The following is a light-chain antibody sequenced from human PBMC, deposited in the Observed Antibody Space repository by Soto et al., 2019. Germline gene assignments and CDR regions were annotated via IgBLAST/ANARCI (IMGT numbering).Light chain of an antibody. CDR3: TSCTGTSTLV. V-gene: IGLV2-14*01. CDR2: GVS. J-gene: IGLJ3*02. CDR1: SSDIGGYNY. Sequence: QSALTQPASVSGSPGQSITISCTGTSSDIGGYNYVSWYQQHPGKAPKLMIYGVSNRPSGVSGRFFGSKSGNTASLTISGLQPEDEADYYCTSCTGTSTLVFGGGTKVTVL.